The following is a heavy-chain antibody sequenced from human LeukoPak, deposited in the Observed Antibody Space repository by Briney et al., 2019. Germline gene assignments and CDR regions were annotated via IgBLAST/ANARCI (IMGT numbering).Heavy chain of an antibody. Sequence: GGSRRLACAASGFTFDDYAMHWVRQAPGKGLEWVSLISWDGGSTYYADSVKGRFTISRDNSKNSLYLQMNSLRAEDTALYYCAKDSVSSWSSNYYYYMDVWGKGTTVTVSS. D-gene: IGHD2-8*02. CDR1: GFTFDDYA. CDR3: AKDSVSSWSSNYYYYMDV. J-gene: IGHJ6*03. CDR2: ISWDGGST. V-gene: IGHV3-43D*03.